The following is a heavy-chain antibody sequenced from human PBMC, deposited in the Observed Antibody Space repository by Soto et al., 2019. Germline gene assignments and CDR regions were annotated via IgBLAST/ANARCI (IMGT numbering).Heavy chain of an antibody. V-gene: IGHV1-46*01. CDR1: GYPFTRFS. D-gene: IGHD6-13*01. J-gene: IGHJ6*02. Sequence: QMQLVQSGAEGKRPGASVRVSCKSSGYPFTRFSIHWVRQAPGQGLEWMGIINPSGGITNFAQRFQGRVTMTRDMTTNTHYMELSSLKSDDTAVYYCASSPAFSSSWYGIPPDPSHGMDVWGQGTTVTVS. CDR3: ASSPAFSSSWYGIPPDPSHGMDV. CDR2: INPSGGIT.